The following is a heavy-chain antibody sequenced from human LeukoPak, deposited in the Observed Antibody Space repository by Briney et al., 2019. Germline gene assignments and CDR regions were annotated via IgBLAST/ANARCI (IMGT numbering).Heavy chain of an antibody. J-gene: IGHJ6*03. D-gene: IGHD3-22*01. CDR2: ISSDSLIT. CDR1: GFSFASYG. CDR3: ARVLQNYDTGSGYYYYYYMDV. Sequence: GGSLRLSCSAAGFSFASYGMSGLRQDPGKGLEWLSYISSDSLITEYADSVKGRFTISRDNAQRSLALQMNSLRAEDTAVYYCARVLQNYDTGSGYYYYYYMDVWGKGTTATVSS. V-gene: IGHV3-48*01.